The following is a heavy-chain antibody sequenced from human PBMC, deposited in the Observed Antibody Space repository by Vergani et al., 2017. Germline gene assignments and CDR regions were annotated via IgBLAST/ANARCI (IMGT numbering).Heavy chain of an antibody. Sequence: QVQLVQSGAEVKKPGSSVKVSCKASGGTFSSYAISWVRQAPGQGLEWMGGIIPIFGIANYAQKFQGRVTITADKSTSTAYMELSSLRSEDTAVYYCARGGVNVFSDYGPAPYWYFDLWGRGTLVTVSS. J-gene: IGHJ2*01. CDR3: ARGGVNVFSDYGPAPYWYFDL. V-gene: IGHV1-69*17. CDR1: GGTFSSYA. D-gene: IGHD4-17*01. CDR2: IIPIFGIA.